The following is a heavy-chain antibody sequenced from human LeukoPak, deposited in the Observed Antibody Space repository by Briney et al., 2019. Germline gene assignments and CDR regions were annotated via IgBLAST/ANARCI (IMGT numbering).Heavy chain of an antibody. CDR1: GYTFTSYG. V-gene: IGHV1-18*01. J-gene: IGHJ4*02. CDR2: ISAYNGNT. Sequence: ASVKVSCKASGYTFTSYGISWVRQAPGQGLEWMGWISAYNGNTNYAQKLQGRVTMTTDTSTSTAYMELRSLRSGDTAVYYCARYYSSGWYEAFDYWGQGTLVTVSS. D-gene: IGHD6-19*01. CDR3: ARYYSSGWYEAFDY.